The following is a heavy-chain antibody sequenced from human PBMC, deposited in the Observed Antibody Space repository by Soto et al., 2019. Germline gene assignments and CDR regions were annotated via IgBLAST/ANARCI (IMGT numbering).Heavy chain of an antibody. V-gene: IGHV3-74*01. J-gene: IGHJ6*04. CDR2: IDNAGTDS. CDR1: GFTFSGRS. Sequence: EVQLVESGGGLVQPGGSLRLSCAASGFTFSGRSMHWVRQAPGKGQVWVSGIDNAGTDSTYADSVKGRFTSSRDNAKNTLYLQMNSLRVEDTAVYYCARGWFGPDVWGKGTTVTVSS. CDR3: ARGWFGPDV. D-gene: IGHD3-10*01.